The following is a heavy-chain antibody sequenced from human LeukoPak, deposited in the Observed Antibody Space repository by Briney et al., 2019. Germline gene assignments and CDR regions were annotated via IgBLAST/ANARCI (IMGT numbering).Heavy chain of an antibody. D-gene: IGHD6-13*01. CDR1: GFTVNSNF. CDR3: GKGGISQPGSVDP. V-gene: IGHV3-53*01. Sequence: PGGSLRLSCAASGFTVNSNFMSWFRQAAGQGLEWVSIIYSGGTTHYADSVKGRFTISRDNFKNTLYLQMNSLRGEDTAVYYCGKGGISQPGSVDPWGQGTLVTVSS. CDR2: IYSGGTT. J-gene: IGHJ5*02.